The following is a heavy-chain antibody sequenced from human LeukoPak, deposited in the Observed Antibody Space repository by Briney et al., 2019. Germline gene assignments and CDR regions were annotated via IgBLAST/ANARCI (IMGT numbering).Heavy chain of an antibody. Sequence: SETLSLTCAVYGGSFSGYYWSWIRQPPGKGLEWIGEINHSGSTNYNPSLKSRVTISVDTSKNQFSLKLSSVTAADTAVYYCAGRSYSGSYYGYWGQGTLVTVSS. J-gene: IGHJ4*02. D-gene: IGHD1-26*01. V-gene: IGHV4-34*01. CDR3: AGRSYSGSYYGY. CDR2: INHSGST. CDR1: GGSFSGYY.